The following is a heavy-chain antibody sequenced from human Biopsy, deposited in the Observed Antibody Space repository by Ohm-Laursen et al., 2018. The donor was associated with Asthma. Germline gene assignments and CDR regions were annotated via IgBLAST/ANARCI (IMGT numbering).Heavy chain of an antibody. Sequence: SAKVSCKSLGGTFNTYVIGWGRQAPGQGLEGMGGINSVLGTTTYPQKFQDRVTITADDSTSTVYMELSSLRSEDTAVYYCARKAGSCISRTCYSLDFWGQGTLVTVSS. D-gene: IGHD2-2*01. CDR1: GGTFNTYV. CDR3: ARKAGSCISRTCYSLDF. CDR2: INSVLGTT. V-gene: IGHV1-69*13. J-gene: IGHJ4*02.